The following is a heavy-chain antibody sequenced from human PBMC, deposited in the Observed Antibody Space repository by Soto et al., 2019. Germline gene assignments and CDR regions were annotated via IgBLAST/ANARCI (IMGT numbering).Heavy chain of an antibody. CDR3: ARHRRETGTYAQPLDY. V-gene: IGHV4-39*01. Sequence: QLQLQESGPGLVKPSETLSLTCTVSGGSISDTSYYWGWVRQPPGKGLEWIGRICSTGTTYYIPSLKSRLTMSVDTYNNEFSLSLNSVTAADTALYFCARHRRETGTYAQPLDYWGQGTLVTVSS. CDR1: GGSISDTSYY. CDR2: ICSTGTT. D-gene: IGHD1-1*01. J-gene: IGHJ4*02.